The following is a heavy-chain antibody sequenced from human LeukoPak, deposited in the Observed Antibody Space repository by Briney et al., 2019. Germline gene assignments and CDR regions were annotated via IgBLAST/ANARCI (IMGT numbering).Heavy chain of an antibody. CDR1: GYTFSRYG. Sequence: ASVKVSCKASGYTFSRYGISWVRQAPGQGLEWVGWISGYNGNTNYARKLQGRVTMTTDTSTTTVYMELRSLTSDDTAVHYCARGGGRDSGRENDYWGQGTLVTVSS. D-gene: IGHD1-26*01. CDR2: ISGYNGNT. CDR3: ARGGGRDSGRENDY. J-gene: IGHJ4*02. V-gene: IGHV1-18*01.